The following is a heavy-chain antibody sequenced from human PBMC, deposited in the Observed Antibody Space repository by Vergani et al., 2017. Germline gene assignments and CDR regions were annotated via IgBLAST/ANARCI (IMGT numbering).Heavy chain of an antibody. J-gene: IGHJ4*02. D-gene: IGHD2-2*01. Sequence: EVRLVESGGALGQPGGSLRLSCATSGFSFNKDAMNWFRQAPGKGLEWVSAISGSGGSTYYADSVKGRFTISRDNSKNTLYLQMNSLRAEDTAVYYCAKDPIVVVPAAWDPPNDYWGQGTLVTVSS. CDR3: AKDPIVVVPAAWDPPNDY. CDR2: ISGSGGST. V-gene: IGHV3-23*04. CDR1: GFSFNKDA.